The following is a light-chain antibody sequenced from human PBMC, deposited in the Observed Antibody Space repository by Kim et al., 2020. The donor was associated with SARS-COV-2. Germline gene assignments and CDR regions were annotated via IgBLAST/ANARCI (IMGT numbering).Light chain of an antibody. CDR2: DNN. CDR3: GTWDSSLSAVV. Sequence: QSVLTQPPSVSAAPGQKVTLSCSGGSSNIGNNYVSWYQQLPGIAPKLLIYDNNQRPSGIPDRFSGSKSGTSATLGISGLQTGDEADYYCGTWDSSLSAVVFGGGTQLTVL. V-gene: IGLV1-51*01. J-gene: IGLJ2*01. CDR1: SSNIGNNY.